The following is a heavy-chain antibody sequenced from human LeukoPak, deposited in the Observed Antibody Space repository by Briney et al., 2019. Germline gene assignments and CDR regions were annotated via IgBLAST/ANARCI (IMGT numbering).Heavy chain of an antibody. CDR1: GYTFTSYD. CDR3: ARVGQSEDGYNQDFDY. J-gene: IGHJ4*02. Sequence: ASVKVSCKASGYTFTSYDINWVRQATGQGLEWMGWMNPNSGNTGYAQKFQGRVTMTRNTSISTAYMELSSLRSEDTAVYYCARVGQSEDGYNQDFDYWGQGTLVTVSS. D-gene: IGHD5-24*01. CDR2: MNPNSGNT. V-gene: IGHV1-8*01.